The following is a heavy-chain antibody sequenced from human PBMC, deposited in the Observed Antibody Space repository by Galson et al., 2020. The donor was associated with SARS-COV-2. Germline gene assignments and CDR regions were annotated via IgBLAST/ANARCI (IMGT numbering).Heavy chain of an antibody. J-gene: IGHJ4*02. CDR1: GFIFDDYG. V-gene: IGHV3-33*01. CDR2: IWYDGNAE. CDR3: ARDCRRGTSIDWCPTCEY. Sequence: GESLKISCAASGFIFDDYGVHWVRQAPGKGLELVALIWYDGNAEYYGDSVKGRFIISRDNSNNTVYLQMNSLRADDTDVYYCARDCRRGTSIDWCPTCEYWGQGPLVTVSS. D-gene: IGHD3-9*01.